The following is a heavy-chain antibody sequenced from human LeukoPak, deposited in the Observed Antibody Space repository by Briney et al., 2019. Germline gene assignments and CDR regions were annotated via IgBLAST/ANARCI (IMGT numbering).Heavy chain of an antibody. Sequence: ASVKVSCKASGYTFTSYYMHWVRQAPGQGLEWMGIINPSGGSTSYAQKFQGRVTMTRDTSISTAYMELSRLRSDDTAVYYCATTPRPPYYYDSSGYAFDYWGQGTLVTVSS. J-gene: IGHJ4*02. CDR2: INPSGGST. V-gene: IGHV1-46*01. CDR3: ATTPRPPYYYDSSGYAFDY. CDR1: GYTFTSYY. D-gene: IGHD3-22*01.